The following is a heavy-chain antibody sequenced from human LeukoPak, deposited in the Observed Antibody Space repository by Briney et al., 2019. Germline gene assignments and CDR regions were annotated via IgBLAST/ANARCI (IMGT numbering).Heavy chain of an antibody. Sequence: GGSLRLSCAASGFTFDDYAMSWVRQAPGKGLEWVSGISWNSGSIGYADSVKGRFTISRDNAKNSLYLQMNSLRAEDTALYYCAKDRDYYGSGIDYWGQGTLVTVSS. CDR2: ISWNSGSI. V-gene: IGHV3-9*01. CDR3: AKDRDYYGSGIDY. D-gene: IGHD3-10*01. J-gene: IGHJ4*02. CDR1: GFTFDDYA.